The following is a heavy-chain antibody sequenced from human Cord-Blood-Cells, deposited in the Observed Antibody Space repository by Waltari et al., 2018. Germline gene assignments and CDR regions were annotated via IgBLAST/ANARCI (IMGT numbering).Heavy chain of an antibody. CDR2: IYYSGST. V-gene: IGHV4-59*08. CDR1: GGSISSYY. J-gene: IGHJ4*02. D-gene: IGHD6-13*01. CDR3: ARLVEYSSSWYYVDY. Sequence: QVQLQESGPGLVKPSETLSLTCTVSGGSISSYYWSWIRQPPGKGLEWIGYIYYSGSTNYNPSLKSRVTISVDTSKNQFSLKLSSVTAAETAVYYCARLVEYSSSWYYVDYWGQGTLVTVSS.